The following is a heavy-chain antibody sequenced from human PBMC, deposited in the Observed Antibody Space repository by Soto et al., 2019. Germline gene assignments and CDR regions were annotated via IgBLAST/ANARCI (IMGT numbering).Heavy chain of an antibody. CDR2: ISSSSGTI. CDR3: AKPRGYYDSSGYPTPDY. D-gene: IGHD3-22*01. CDR1: GFTFSGYN. Sequence: GGSLRLSCAASGFTFSGYNMNWVRQAPGKGLEWVSYISSSSGTIYYADSVKGRFTISRDNAKNSLYLQMNSLSAEDTAVYYCAKPRGYYDSSGYPTPDYWGQGTLVTVSS. V-gene: IGHV3-48*01. J-gene: IGHJ4*02.